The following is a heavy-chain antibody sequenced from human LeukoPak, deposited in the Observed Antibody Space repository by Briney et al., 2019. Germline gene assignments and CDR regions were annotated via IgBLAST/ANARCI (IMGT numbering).Heavy chain of an antibody. CDR3: VRGYSCVLH. CDR2: IKLDGSEK. CDR1: GFPFSSYW. J-gene: IGHJ4*02. D-gene: IGHD6-19*01. V-gene: IGHV3-7*04. Sequence: GGSLRLSCATSGFPFSSYWMSWVRQAPGKGLEWVANIKLDGSEKNYVDSVKGRFTISRDNAKNSLYLQMDSLGAEDTAVYYCVRGYSCVLHWGQGTLVTVSS.